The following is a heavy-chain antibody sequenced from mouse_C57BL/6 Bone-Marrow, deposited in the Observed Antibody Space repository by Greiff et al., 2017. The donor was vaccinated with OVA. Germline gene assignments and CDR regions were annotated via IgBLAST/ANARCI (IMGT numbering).Heavy chain of an antibody. CDR1: GFNIKDDY. CDR3: TTDDYDSMDY. Sequence: VQLQQSGAELVRPGASVKLSCTASGFNIKDDYMHWVKQRPEQGLEWIGWIDPENGDTEYASKFQGKATITADTSSNTAYLKLSSLASEDTAVYYCTTDDYDSMDYWGQGTSVTVSS. J-gene: IGHJ4*01. D-gene: IGHD2-4*01. V-gene: IGHV14-4*01. CDR2: IDPENGDT.